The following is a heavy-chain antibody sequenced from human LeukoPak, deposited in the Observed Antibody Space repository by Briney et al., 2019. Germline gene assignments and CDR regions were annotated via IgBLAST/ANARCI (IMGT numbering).Heavy chain of an antibody. V-gene: IGHV5-51*01. J-gene: IGHJ3*02. CDR1: GYSFTSYW. CDR3: ATTLYSGIYGDAFDI. CDR2: MYPGDSET. D-gene: IGHD1-26*01. Sequence: GESLKISCQGSGYSFTSYWNGWVRQMPGKGLEWMGIMYPGDSETRYSPSFQSQVTISADKSINTAYLQWTSLKASDTAMYYCATTLYSGIYGDAFDIWGQGTMVTVSS.